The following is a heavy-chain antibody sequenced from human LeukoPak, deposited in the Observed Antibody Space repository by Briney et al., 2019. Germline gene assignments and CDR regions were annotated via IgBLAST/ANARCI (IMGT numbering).Heavy chain of an antibody. CDR3: AIFDFLFGEIDNWFDP. D-gene: IGHD3-16*01. V-gene: IGHV5-51*01. J-gene: IGHJ5*02. CDR2: IYPGDSDT. Sequence: GESLEISCKGSGYHFTIYWIGWVRQVPGKGLEWMGIIYPGDSDTRYSPSFQGQVTISADKSISTAYLQWSSLKASDTAMYYCAIFDFLFGEIDNWFDPWGQGTQVTVSS. CDR1: GYHFTIYW.